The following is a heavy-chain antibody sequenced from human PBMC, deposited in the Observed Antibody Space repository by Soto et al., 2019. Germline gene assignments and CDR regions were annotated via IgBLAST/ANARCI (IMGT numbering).Heavy chain of an antibody. CDR1: GFTFSSYG. CDR3: ARGVREAGYFDY. CDR2: IWYDGSKR. V-gene: IGHV3-33*01. Sequence: QVPLVESGGGVVQPGRSLRLSCGASGFTFSSYGMHWVRQAPGKGLEWVAVIWYDGSKRYYADSVKGQFTISRGNSKNTLDLQMNSLRAEDTAVYYGARGVREAGYFDYWGQGTLVTVST. D-gene: IGHD3-10*01. J-gene: IGHJ4*02.